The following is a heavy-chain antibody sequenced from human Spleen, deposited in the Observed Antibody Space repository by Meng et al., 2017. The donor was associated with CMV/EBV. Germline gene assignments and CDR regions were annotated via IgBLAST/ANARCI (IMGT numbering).Heavy chain of an antibody. V-gene: IGHV4-34*01. J-gene: IGHJ4*02. CDR3: ASYFWSGYLPGVRFDE. CDR2: INHSGST. Sequence: YGGSFSGYYWSWIRQPPGKGLEWIGEINHSGSTNNNPSLKSRVTISVDTSKDQFSLKLSSVTAADTAVYYCASYFWSGYLPGVRFDEWGQGTLVTVSS. CDR1: GGSFSGYY. D-gene: IGHD3-3*01.